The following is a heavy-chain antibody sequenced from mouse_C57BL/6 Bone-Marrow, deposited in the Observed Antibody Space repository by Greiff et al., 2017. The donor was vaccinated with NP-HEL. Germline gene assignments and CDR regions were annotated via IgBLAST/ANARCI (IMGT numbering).Heavy chain of an antibody. CDR3: TLITTVVATPRFAY. D-gene: IGHD1-1*01. CDR2: IDPENGDT. CDR1: GFNIKDDY. V-gene: IGHV14-4*01. J-gene: IGHJ3*01. Sequence: VQLQQSGAELVRPGASVKLSCTASGFNIKDDYMHWVKQRPEQGLEWIGWIDPENGDTEYASKFQGKATITADTSSNTAYLQLSSLTSEDTAVYYCTLITTVVATPRFAYWGQGTLVTVSA.